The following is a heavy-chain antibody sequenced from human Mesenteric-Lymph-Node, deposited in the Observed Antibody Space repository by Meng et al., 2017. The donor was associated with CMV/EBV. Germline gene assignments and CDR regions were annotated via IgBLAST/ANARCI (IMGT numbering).Heavy chain of an antibody. D-gene: IGHD1-26*01. Sequence: SETLSPTCTVSGASVSSDSYYWSWIRQLPGKGLEWIGYLHYIGGTNYNPSLKSRVTISVDTSKNQFSLKPSSVTAADTAVYYCARDFKGEYFDFWGQGTLVTVSS. V-gene: IGHV4-61*01. CDR3: ARDFKGEYFDF. J-gene: IGHJ4*02. CDR1: GASVSSDSYY. CDR2: LHYIGGT.